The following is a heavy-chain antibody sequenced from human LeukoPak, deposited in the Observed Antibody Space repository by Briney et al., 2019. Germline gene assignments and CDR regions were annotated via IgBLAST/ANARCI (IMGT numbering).Heavy chain of an antibody. Sequence: ASVKVSCKASGYTFTGYYMHWVRQAPGQGLEWVGWINPNSGGTNYAQKFQGRVTMTRDTSISTAYMELSRLRSDDTAVYYCARGGYSYGPRGDYFDYWGQGTLVTVSS. V-gene: IGHV1-2*02. CDR3: ARGGYSYGPRGDYFDY. J-gene: IGHJ4*02. D-gene: IGHD5-18*01. CDR2: INPNSGGT. CDR1: GYTFTGYY.